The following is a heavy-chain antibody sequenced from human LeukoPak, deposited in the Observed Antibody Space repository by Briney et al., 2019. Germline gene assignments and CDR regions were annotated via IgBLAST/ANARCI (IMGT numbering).Heavy chain of an antibody. CDR1: GFTFSSYS. V-gene: IGHV3-21*04. Sequence: PGGSLRLSCAASGFTFSSYSMNWVRQAPGKGLEWVSSISSSSNYIYYADSVKGRFTISRDNAKNSLYLQMNSLKTEDTAVYYCARVGVVQGSYYFDYWGQGTLVTVSS. CDR2: ISSSSNYI. CDR3: ARVGVVQGSYYFDY. D-gene: IGHD2-15*01. J-gene: IGHJ4*02.